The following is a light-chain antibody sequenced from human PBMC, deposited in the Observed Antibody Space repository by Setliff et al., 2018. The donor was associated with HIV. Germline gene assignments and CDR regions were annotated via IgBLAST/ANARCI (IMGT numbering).Light chain of an antibody. V-gene: IGLV2-14*01. CDR1: SSDVGGYNY. Sequence: QSVLTQPASVSGSPGQSITISCTGSSSDVGGYNYVSWYQQHPGKAPKLMIYEVSNRPSGVSNRFSGSKSGNTASLTISGLQAEDEADYYCSSYTGSGPVFGAGTKVTVL. J-gene: IGLJ1*01. CDR2: EVS. CDR3: SSYTGSGPV.